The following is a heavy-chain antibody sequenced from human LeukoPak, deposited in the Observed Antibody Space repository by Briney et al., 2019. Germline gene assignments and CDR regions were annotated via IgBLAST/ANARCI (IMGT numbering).Heavy chain of an antibody. CDR1: GGSISSSSYY. Sequence: SETLSLTCTVSGGSISSSSYYWGWIRQPPGKGLEWIGSIYYSGSTYYNPSLKSRVTISVDTSKNQFSLKLSSVTAADTAVYYCARHYYDSSGYHYPVDYWGQGTLVTVSS. D-gene: IGHD3-22*01. J-gene: IGHJ4*02. V-gene: IGHV4-39*01. CDR3: ARHYYDSSGYHYPVDY. CDR2: IYYSGST.